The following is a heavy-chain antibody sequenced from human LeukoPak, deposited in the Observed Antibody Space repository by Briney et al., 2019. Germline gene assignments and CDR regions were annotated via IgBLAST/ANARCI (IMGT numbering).Heavy chain of an antibody. CDR2: ISSSSSYI. D-gene: IGHD3-22*01. CDR1: GFTFSSYS. Sequence: GGSLRLSCAASGFTFSSYSMNWVRQAPGKGLEWVSSISSSSSYIYYADSVKGRFTISRDNAKNSLYLQMNSLRGEDTAVYYCARLADYDSSGYFDYWGQGTLVTVSS. V-gene: IGHV3-21*06. J-gene: IGHJ4*02. CDR3: ARLADYDSSGYFDY.